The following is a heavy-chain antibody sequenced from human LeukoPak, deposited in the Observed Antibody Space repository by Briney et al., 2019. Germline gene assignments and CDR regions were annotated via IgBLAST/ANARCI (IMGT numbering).Heavy chain of an antibody. Sequence: SETLSLTCAFYGGSFSGYSLTWIRQPPGKGLEWIGEINHSGINHFNPSLKSRVTISADTSKKQVFLNLSSVTAADTAVYYCARNKLNSSGYNPHFDYWGQGTLVTVSS. CDR2: INHSGIN. V-gene: IGHV4-34*01. CDR3: ARNKLNSSGYNPHFDY. CDR1: GGSFSGYS. J-gene: IGHJ4*02. D-gene: IGHD3-22*01.